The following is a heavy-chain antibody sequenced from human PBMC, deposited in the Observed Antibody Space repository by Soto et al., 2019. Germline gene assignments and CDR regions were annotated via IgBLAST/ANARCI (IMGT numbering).Heavy chain of an antibody. CDR1: GGTFSSYA. CDR2: IIPIFGTA. V-gene: IGHV1-69*13. D-gene: IGHD1-7*01. Sequence: AASVKVSCKASGGTFSSYAISWVRQAPGQGLEWMGGIIPIFGTANYAQKFQGRVTITADESTSTAYMELSSLRSEDTAVYYCAGPPELTRIYYYYGMDVWGQGTTVTVS. J-gene: IGHJ6*02. CDR3: AGPPELTRIYYYYGMDV.